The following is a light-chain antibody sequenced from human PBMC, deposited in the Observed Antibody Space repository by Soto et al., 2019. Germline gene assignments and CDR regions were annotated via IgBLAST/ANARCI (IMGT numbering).Light chain of an antibody. CDR3: SSYAGSNNLGV. Sequence: QSALTQPPSASGSPGQSVTISCTGTSSDVGGYNYVSWYQQHPGKAPKLMIYEVSKRPSGVPDRFSGSKSGNTASLTVSGLQAEHEADYYCSSYAGSNNLGVFGAGTKVTV. CDR2: EVS. J-gene: IGLJ1*01. V-gene: IGLV2-8*01. CDR1: SSDVGGYNY.